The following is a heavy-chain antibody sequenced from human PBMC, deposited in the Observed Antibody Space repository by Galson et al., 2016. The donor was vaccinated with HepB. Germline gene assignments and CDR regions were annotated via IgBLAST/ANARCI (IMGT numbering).Heavy chain of an antibody. CDR3: ARPADNTVYYFDY. V-gene: IGHV5-51*01. CDR1: GYNFSSDW. CDR2: IYPGDSYT. D-gene: IGHD5/OR15-5a*01. Sequence: QSGAEVKKPGESLKISCKASGYNFSSDWIGWVRQMSGKGLEWVGIIYPGDSYTTYSPSFQGQVTISVDKSITTAYLQWSSLKASDTAMYYCARPADNTVYYFDYWGQGTLVTVSS. J-gene: IGHJ4*02.